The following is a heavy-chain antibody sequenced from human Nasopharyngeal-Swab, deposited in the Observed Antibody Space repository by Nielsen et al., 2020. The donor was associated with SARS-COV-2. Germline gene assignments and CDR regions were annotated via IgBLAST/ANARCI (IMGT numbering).Heavy chain of an antibody. CDR3: ARAMLSGGVLWFGELLNSLDY. D-gene: IGHD3-10*01. Sequence: GGSLRLSCAASGFTFSSYGMHWVRQAPGKVLEWVAVIWYDGSNKYYADSVKGRFTISRDNSKNTLYLQMNSLRAEDTAVYYCARAMLSGGVLWFGELLNSLDYWGQGTLVTVSS. J-gene: IGHJ4*02. CDR2: IWYDGSNK. CDR1: GFTFSSYG. V-gene: IGHV3-33*01.